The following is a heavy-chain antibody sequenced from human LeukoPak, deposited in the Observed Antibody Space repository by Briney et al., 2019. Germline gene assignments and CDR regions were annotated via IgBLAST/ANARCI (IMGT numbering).Heavy chain of an antibody. J-gene: IGHJ4*02. Sequence: ASVKVSCKASGYTFTGYYIHWVRQAPGQGLEWMGWINPNSGGTNYAQRFQGRVTMTRDTSISTAYMELIRLRSDGSAVYYCASGADSLSYWGQGTLVTVSS. CDR1: GYTFTGYY. CDR3: ASGADSLSY. V-gene: IGHV1-2*02. D-gene: IGHD3-10*01. CDR2: INPNSGGT.